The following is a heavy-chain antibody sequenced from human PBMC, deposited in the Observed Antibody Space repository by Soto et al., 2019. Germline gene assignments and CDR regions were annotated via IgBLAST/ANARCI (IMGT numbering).Heavy chain of an antibody. CDR2: IKSDGSTT. CDR3: AVGYSYGSYFDY. J-gene: IGHJ4*02. Sequence: GGSLRLSCAASGFTFSRYWMHWVRQAPGKGLVWVSRIKSDGSTTNHADSVKGRFTISRDNAKNTLYLQMSSLRAEDTAVYYCAVGYSYGSYFDYWGQGTLVTVSS. D-gene: IGHD5-18*01. V-gene: IGHV3-74*01. CDR1: GFTFSRYW.